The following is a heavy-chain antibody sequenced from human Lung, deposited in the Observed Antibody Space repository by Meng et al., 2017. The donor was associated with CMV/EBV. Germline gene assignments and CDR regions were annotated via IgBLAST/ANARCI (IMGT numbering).Heavy chain of an antibody. V-gene: IGHV4-61*01. CDR3: ARLGGLRFAFWYGMDV. Sequence: SXTLSLXCTVSGRSISSSSYYWSWIRQPPGKGLEWIGYIYYSGSTNYNPSLKSRVTISVDTSKNQFSLKLSSVTAADTAVYYCARLGGLRFAFWYGMDVWXQGTXVTVSS. CDR1: GRSISSSSYY. CDR2: IYYSGST. J-gene: IGHJ6*02. D-gene: IGHD3-3*01.